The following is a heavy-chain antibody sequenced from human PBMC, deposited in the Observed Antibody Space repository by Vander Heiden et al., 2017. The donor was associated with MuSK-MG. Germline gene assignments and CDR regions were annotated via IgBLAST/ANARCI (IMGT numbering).Heavy chain of an antibody. J-gene: IGHJ4*02. CDR3: AKGSYYDILTGSDIDY. V-gene: IGHV3-30*18. Sequence: QVQLVESGGGVVQPGRSLRLSCAASGFTFSSYGMHWVRQAPGKGLEWVAVISYDGSNKYYADSVKGRFTISRDNSKNTRYLQMNSLRAEDTAVYYCAKGSYYDILTGSDIDYWGQGTLVTVSS. D-gene: IGHD3-9*01. CDR2: ISYDGSNK. CDR1: GFTFSSYG.